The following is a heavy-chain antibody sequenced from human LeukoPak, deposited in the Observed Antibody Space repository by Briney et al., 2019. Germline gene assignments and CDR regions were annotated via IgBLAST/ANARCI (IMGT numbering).Heavy chain of an antibody. V-gene: IGHV1-18*01. J-gene: IGHJ5*02. CDR2: ISAYNGNT. Sequence: ASVKVSCKASGYTFTSYGISWVRQAPGQGLEWMGWISAYNGNTNYAQKLQGRITRTTDTSTSTAYMELRSLRSDDTAVYYCASQAVATNDWFDPWGQGTLVTVSS. D-gene: IGHD6-19*01. CDR1: GYTFTSYG. CDR3: ASQAVATNDWFDP.